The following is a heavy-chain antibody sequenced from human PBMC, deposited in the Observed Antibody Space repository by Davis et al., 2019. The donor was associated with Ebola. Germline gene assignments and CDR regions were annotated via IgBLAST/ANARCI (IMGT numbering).Heavy chain of an antibody. CDR1: GGSFSGYY. CDR2: INHSGST. J-gene: IGHJ4*02. CDR3: ARYSNYGGPWGSRDY. D-gene: IGHD4-11*01. Sequence: SETLSLTCAVYGGSFSGYYWSWIRQPPGKGLEWIGEINHSGSTNYNQSLKSRVTISVDTSKNQFSLKLSSVTAADTAVYYCARYSNYGGPWGSRDYWGQGTLVTVSS. V-gene: IGHV4-34*01.